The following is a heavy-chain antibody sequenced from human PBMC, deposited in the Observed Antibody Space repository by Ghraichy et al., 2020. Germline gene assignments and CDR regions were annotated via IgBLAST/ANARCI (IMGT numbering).Heavy chain of an antibody. D-gene: IGHD3-3*01. CDR1: GGSFSGYY. CDR3: ARVGAYDFWSGNPYYYYGMDV. J-gene: IGHJ6*02. CDR2: INHSGST. V-gene: IGHV4-34*01. Sequence: SETLSLTCAVYGGSFSGYYWSWIRQPPGKGLEWIGEINHSGSTNYNPSLKSRVTISVDTSKNQFSLKLSSVTAADTAVYYCARVGAYDFWSGNPYYYYGMDVWGQGTTVTVSS.